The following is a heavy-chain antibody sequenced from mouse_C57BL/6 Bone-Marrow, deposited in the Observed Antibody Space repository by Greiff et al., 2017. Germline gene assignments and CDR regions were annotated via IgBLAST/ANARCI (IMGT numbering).Heavy chain of an antibody. CDR1: GYTFTSYD. CDR3: SRAALMTPYCYFDV. CDR2: IYPRDGST. V-gene: IGHV1-85*01. D-gene: IGHD1-2*01. Sequence: QVQLQQSGPELVKPGASVKLSCKASGYTFTSYDINWVKQRPGQGLEWIGWIYPRDGSTKYNGKFKGKATLTVDTSSSTAYMELHSLASEDSAVYFCSRAALMTPYCYFDVWGTGTTVTVSS. J-gene: IGHJ1*03.